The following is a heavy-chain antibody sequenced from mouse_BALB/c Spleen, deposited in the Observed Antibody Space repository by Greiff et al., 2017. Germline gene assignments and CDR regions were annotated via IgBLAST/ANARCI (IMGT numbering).Heavy chain of an antibody. J-gene: IGHJ4*01. D-gene: IGHD4-1*01. CDR3: ARRGLGRAMDY. CDR2: IDPSDSET. CDR1: GYSFTSYW. Sequence: VQLHQSGPQLVRPGASVKISCKASGYSFTSYWMHWVKQRPGQGLEWIGMIDPSDSETRLNQKFKDKATLTVDKSSSTAYMQLSSPTAEDSAVYYCARRGLGRAMDYWGQGTSVTVSS. V-gene: IGHV1S127*01.